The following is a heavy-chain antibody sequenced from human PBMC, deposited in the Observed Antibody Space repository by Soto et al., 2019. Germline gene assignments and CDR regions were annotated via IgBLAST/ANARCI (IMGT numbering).Heavy chain of an antibody. V-gene: IGHV3-11*01. Sequence: GGSLRLSCAASGFTFSDHYMSWIRQAPGKGLEWVSYISSSGDIIYYADSVKGRFTISRDNAKNSLYLQMNSLRAEDTAVYYCARDLGYYDSSGYFDYWGQGTLVTVSS. CDR1: GFTFSDHY. CDR3: ARDLGYYDSSGYFDY. CDR2: ISSSGDII. J-gene: IGHJ4*02. D-gene: IGHD3-22*01.